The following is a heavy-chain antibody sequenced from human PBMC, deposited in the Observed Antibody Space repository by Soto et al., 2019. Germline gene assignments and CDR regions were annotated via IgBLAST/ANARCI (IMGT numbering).Heavy chain of an antibody. J-gene: IGHJ2*01. V-gene: IGHV1-69*02. D-gene: IGHD7-27*01. Sequence: QVQLVQSGAEVKKPGSSVKVSCKASGGTFSSYTISWVRQAPGQGLEWMGRIIPILGIANYAQKFQGRVTITAYKAMSTAYMELSSLRSEDTAAYYCERSLTGDSAPDWYFDLWGRGTLVTVSS. CDR2: IIPILGIA. CDR3: ERSLTGDSAPDWYFDL. CDR1: GGTFSSYT.